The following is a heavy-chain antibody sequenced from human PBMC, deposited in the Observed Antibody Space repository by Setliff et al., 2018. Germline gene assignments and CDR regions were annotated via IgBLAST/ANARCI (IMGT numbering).Heavy chain of an antibody. V-gene: IGHV3-15*01. Sequence: GALRLSCTASGLTFADAWMNWVRQAPGKGLEWVARVRSNSVGGTTEYGAPVKGRFTIPRDDSKDTVYLQMNDLKTEDTGVYYCTVRTYGHQLGDYWGQGTLVTVSS. CDR1: GLTFADAW. CDR2: VRSNSVGGTT. D-gene: IGHD3-10*01. J-gene: IGHJ4*02. CDR3: TVRTYGHQLGDY.